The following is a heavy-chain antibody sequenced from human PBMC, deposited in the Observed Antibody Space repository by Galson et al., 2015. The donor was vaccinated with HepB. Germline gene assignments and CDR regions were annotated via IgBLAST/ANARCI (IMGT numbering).Heavy chain of an antibody. D-gene: IGHD4-17*01. CDR2: IYPGDSDT. V-gene: IGHV5-51*01. CDR1: GSSFTSYW. Sequence: QSGAEVKKPGESLKISCKGSGSSFTSYWIGWVRQMPGKGLEWMGIIYPGDSDTRYSPSFQGQVTISADKSISTAYLQWSSLKASDTAMYYCARISIDYGDYGTPFFDSVAGGNAFDIWGQGTMVTVSS. J-gene: IGHJ3*02. CDR3: ARISIDYGDYGTPFFDSVAGGNAFDI.